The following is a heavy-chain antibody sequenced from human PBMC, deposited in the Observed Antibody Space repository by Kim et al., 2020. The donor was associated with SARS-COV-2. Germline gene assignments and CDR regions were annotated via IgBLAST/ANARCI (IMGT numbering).Heavy chain of an antibody. Sequence: SETLSLTCAVYGGSFSGYYWSWIRQPPGKGLEWIGEINHSGSTNYNPSLKSRVTISVDTSKNQFSLKLSSVTAADTAVYYCARGALWFGELSYFDYWGQG. V-gene: IGHV4-34*01. J-gene: IGHJ4*02. CDR3: ARGALWFGELSYFDY. D-gene: IGHD3-10*01. CDR1: GGSFSGYY. CDR2: INHSGST.